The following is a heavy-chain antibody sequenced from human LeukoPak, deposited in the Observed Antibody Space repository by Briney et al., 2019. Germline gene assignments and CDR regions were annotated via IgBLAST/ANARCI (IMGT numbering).Heavy chain of an antibody. CDR3: ARGTSSPIYYYYMDV. Sequence: SETLSLTCTVSGGSISSYYWSWIRQPPGKGLEWIGYIYYSGSTYYNPSLKSRVTISVDRSKNQFSLKLSSVTAADTAVYYCARGTSSPIYYYYMDVWGKGTTVTVSS. V-gene: IGHV4-59*12. CDR2: IYYSGST. D-gene: IGHD2-2*01. J-gene: IGHJ6*03. CDR1: GGSISSYY.